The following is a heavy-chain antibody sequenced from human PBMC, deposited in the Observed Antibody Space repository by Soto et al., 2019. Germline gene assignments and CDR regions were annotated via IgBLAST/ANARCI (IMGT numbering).Heavy chain of an antibody. J-gene: IGHJ4*02. CDR2: IGAFNGNT. V-gene: IGHV1-18*04. CDR3: ARAVGAVLDH. CDR1: GYSYSTYS. Sequence: QVQLVQSAAEVKKPGASVKVSCKASGYSYSTYSFIWVRQAPGRGLEWMGWIGAFNGNTNYARKFQGRATMTTDTSTTTVYLELGSLTSDDTAVYYCARAVGAVLDHWGQGTLVTVSS. D-gene: IGHD3-10*01.